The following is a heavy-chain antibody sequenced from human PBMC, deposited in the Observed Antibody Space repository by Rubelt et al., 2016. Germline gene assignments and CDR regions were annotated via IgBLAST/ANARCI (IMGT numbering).Heavy chain of an antibody. V-gene: IGHV4-39*01. CDR2: IYYSGST. CDR1: GGSISSSSYY. Sequence: QLQLQESGPGLVKPSETLSLTCTVSGGSISSSSYYWGWIRQPPGKGLEWIGSIYYSGSTYYNPSLKWRVTISVDTFKNQFSLKLSSVTAADTAVYYCARLVTGTTLGAWFDPWGQGTLVTVSS. CDR3: ARLVTGTTLGAWFDP. J-gene: IGHJ5*02. D-gene: IGHD1-20*01.